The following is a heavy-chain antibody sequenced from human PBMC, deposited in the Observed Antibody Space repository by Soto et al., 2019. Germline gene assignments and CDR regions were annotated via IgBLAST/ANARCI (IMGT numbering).Heavy chain of an antibody. D-gene: IGHD6-13*01. Sequence: GASVKVSCKASGFTFTSSAMQWVRQARGQRLEWIGWIVVGSGNTNYAQKFQERVTITRDMSTSTAYMELSSLRSEDTAVYYCAADGSSSSTAMGSFDYWGQGTLVTVSS. CDR3: AADGSSSSTAMGSFDY. V-gene: IGHV1-58*02. CDR1: GFTFTSSA. J-gene: IGHJ4*02. CDR2: IVVGSGNT.